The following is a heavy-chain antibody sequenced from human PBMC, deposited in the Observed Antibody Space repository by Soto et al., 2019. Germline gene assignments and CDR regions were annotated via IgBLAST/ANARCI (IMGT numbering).Heavy chain of an antibody. CDR3: ARRLWCSSTSCYMPYGMDV. D-gene: IGHD2-2*02. CDR1: GYSFTSYW. Sequence: PGESLKISCKGSGYSFTSYWIGWVRQMPGKGLEWMGIIYPGDSDTRYSPSFQGQVTISADKSISTAYLQWSSLKASDTAMYYCARRLWCSSTSCYMPYGMDVWGQGTTVTVSS. CDR2: IYPGDSDT. V-gene: IGHV5-51*01. J-gene: IGHJ6*02.